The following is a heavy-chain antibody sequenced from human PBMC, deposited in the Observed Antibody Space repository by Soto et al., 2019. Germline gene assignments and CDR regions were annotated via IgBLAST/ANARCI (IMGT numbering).Heavy chain of an antibody. CDR1: GFTFSSYG. V-gene: IGHV3-33*01. D-gene: IGHD1-26*01. CDR3: ARDANPLVGATEGGWVNX. Sequence: PEGSLRLSFAASGFTFSSYGMHWVRQAPGKGLEWVAVIWYDGSNKYYADSVKGRFTISRDNSKNTLYLQMNSLRAEDTAVYYCARDANPLVGATEGGWVNXWGQGTLVTVSX. J-gene: IGHJ5*02. CDR2: IWYDGSNK.